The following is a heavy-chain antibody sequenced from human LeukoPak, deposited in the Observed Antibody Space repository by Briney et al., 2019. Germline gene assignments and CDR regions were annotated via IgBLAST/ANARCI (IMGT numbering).Heavy chain of an antibody. J-gene: IGHJ6*02. V-gene: IGHV3-23*01. CDR3: AKASYYYYGMDV. CDR2: ISGSGGST. CDR1: GFTFSSHA. Sequence: GGSLRLSCAASGFTFSSHAMSWVRQAPGKGLEWVSAISGSGGSTYYADSVKGRFTISRDNSKNTLYLQMNSLRAEDTAVYYCAKASYYYYGMDVWGQGTTVTVSS.